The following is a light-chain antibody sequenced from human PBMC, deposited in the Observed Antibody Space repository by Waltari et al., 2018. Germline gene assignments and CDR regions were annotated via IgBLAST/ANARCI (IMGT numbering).Light chain of an antibody. J-gene: IGKJ1*01. Sequence: EIVLTQSPATLSLSPGERATLSCRTSRSVSVYLDWYQHKPGQAPRLLPSDASNRSTGIPARFSGSGSETDFTRSINNLEPDDSATYYCQQRNDWPPTFGRGTKLE. CDR2: DAS. CDR1: RSVSVY. V-gene: IGKV3-11*01. CDR3: QQRNDWPPT.